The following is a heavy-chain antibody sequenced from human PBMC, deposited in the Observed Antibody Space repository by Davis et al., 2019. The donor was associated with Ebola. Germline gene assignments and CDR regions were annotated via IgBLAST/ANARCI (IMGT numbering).Heavy chain of an antibody. V-gene: IGHV3-23*01. J-gene: IGHJ4*02. CDR1: GFTFSSYA. CDR2: ISGDGGET. CDR3: ARRSYPDY. Sequence: GESLKISCAVSGFTFSSYAMSWVRQAPGKGLEWVSAISGDGGETYYADSVKGRFTISRDNSKNTLYLQMNSLRAEDTAVYYCARRSYPDYWGQGTLVTVSS. D-gene: IGHD1-26*01.